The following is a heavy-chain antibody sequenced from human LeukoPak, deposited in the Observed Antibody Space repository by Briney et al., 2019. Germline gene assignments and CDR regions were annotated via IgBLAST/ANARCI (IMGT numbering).Heavy chain of an antibody. CDR1: GGSISSYY. V-gene: IGHV4-59*01. J-gene: IGHJ6*02. D-gene: IGHD1-7*01. Sequence: SETLSLTCTVSGGSISSYYWSWIRQPPGKGLEWIGYIYCSGSTNYNPSLKSRVTISVDTSKNQFSLKLSSVTAADTAEYYCARDNWNYGSSMDVWGQGTTVTVSS. CDR3: ARDNWNYGSSMDV. CDR2: IYCSGST.